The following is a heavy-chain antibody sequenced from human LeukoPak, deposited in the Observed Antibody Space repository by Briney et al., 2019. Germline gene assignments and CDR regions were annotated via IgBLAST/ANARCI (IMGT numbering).Heavy chain of an antibody. Sequence: ASVKVSCKVSGYTLTELSMHWVRQAPGKGLEWMGGFDPEDGETIYAQKFQGSVTMTEDTSTDTAYMELSSLRSEDTAVYYCATLPSAAIPGYYYYYYMDVWGKGTTVTVSS. D-gene: IGHD2-2*02. CDR1: GYTLTELS. V-gene: IGHV1-24*01. CDR3: ATLPSAAIPGYYYYYYMDV. CDR2: FDPEDGET. J-gene: IGHJ6*03.